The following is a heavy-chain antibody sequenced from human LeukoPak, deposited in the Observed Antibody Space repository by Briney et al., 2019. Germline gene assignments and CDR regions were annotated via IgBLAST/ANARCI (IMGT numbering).Heavy chain of an antibody. CDR2: INHSGST. CDR1: GGSFSGYY. CDR3: ARNLAVAGKDY. J-gene: IGHJ4*02. Sequence: PSETLSLTCAVYGGSFSGYYWNWIRQPPGKGLEWIGEINHSGSTNYNPSLKSRVTISVDTSKNQFSLKLSSVTAADTAVYYCARNLAVAGKDYWGQGTLVTVSS. V-gene: IGHV4-34*01. D-gene: IGHD6-19*01.